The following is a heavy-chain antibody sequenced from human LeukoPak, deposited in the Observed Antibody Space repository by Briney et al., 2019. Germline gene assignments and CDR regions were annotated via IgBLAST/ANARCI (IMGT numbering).Heavy chain of an antibody. V-gene: IGHV4-39*07. CDR2: VYYSGST. Sequence: SETLSLTCTVSGGSVSTIDYYWGWIRQPPGKGLEWIGSVYYSGSTYYNAPLKSRVTISVDTSKNQFSLKLSSVTAADTAVYFCARGRVSSSTWYSTYYYYFYMDVWGKGTTVTVSS. J-gene: IGHJ6*03. CDR3: ARGRVSSSTWYSTYYYYFYMDV. CDR1: GGSVSTIDYY. D-gene: IGHD6-13*01.